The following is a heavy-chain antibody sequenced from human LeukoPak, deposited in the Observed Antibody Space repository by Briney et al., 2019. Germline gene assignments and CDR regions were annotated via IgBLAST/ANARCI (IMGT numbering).Heavy chain of an antibody. J-gene: IGHJ4*02. CDR2: IKEDGSRK. V-gene: IGHV3-7*01. CDR3: ARDGVTSSVDY. D-gene: IGHD2-21*02. Sequence: PGGSLRLSCAASGFTFSSYWMSWVRQVPGKGLEWVANIKEDGSRKYYVDSVKGRFTISRDNAKNSLYLQMISLRAEDTAVYYCARDGVTSSVDYWGQGTLVTVSS. CDR1: GFTFSSYW.